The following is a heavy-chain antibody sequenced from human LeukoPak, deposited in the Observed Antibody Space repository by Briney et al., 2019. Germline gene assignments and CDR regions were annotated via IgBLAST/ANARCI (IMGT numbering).Heavy chain of an antibody. V-gene: IGHV1-2*02. CDR2: INPSSDGT. CDR1: GYTFTGYY. D-gene: IGHD1-1*01. J-gene: IGHJ4*02. CDR3: ARDGSLDY. Sequence: GASVKVSCKASGYTFTGYYMHWVRQAPGQGLEWMGWINPSSDGTNYAQKFQGRVTLTRDTSINTAYMELSRLRSDDTAVYYCARDGSLDYWGQGTLVTVSS.